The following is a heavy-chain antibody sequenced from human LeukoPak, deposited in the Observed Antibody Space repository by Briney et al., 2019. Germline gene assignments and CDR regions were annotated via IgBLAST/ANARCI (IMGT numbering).Heavy chain of an antibody. V-gene: IGHV3-23*01. CDR1: GFTFSSYA. Sequence: GGSLRLSCAASGFTFSSYAMSWVRQAPGKGLEWVSAISGSGGSTYYADSVKGRFTISRDNSKNTLYLQMNSLRAEDTAVYYCAKGGYDYVEIGYFDYWGQGTLVTVSS. J-gene: IGHJ4*02. CDR3: AKGGYDYVEIGYFDY. CDR2: ISGSGGST. D-gene: IGHD5-12*01.